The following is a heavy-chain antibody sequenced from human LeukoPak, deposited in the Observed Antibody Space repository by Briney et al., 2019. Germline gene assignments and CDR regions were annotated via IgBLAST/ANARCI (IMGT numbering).Heavy chain of an antibody. CDR3: ARDTVGATFPGAFDI. V-gene: IGHV4-39*07. CDR1: GGSISSNTYY. J-gene: IGHJ3*02. D-gene: IGHD1-26*01. CDR2: LYYSGST. Sequence: SETPSLTCTVSGGSISSNTYYWGWIRQPPGKGLEWIGSLYYSGSTYYNPSLKSRVTISIDTSKNQFSLRLSSVTAADTAVYYCARDTVGATFPGAFDIWGQGTMVTVSS.